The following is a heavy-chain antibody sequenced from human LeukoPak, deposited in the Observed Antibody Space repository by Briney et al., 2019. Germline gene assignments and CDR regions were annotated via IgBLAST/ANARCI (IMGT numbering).Heavy chain of an antibody. Sequence: ASVKVSCKASGYTFTGYYMHWVRQAPGQGLEWMGWINPNSGGTNYAQKFQGRVTMTRDTSISTAYMELSRLRSDDTAVYYCARKKFGALKTNWFDPWGQGTLVTVSS. CDR1: GYTFTGYY. D-gene: IGHD1-26*01. J-gene: IGHJ5*02. CDR3: ARKKFGALKTNWFDP. V-gene: IGHV1-2*02. CDR2: INPNSGGT.